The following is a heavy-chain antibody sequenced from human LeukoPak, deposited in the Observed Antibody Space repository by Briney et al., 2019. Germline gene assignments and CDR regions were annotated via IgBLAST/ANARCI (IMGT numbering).Heavy chain of an antibody. CDR1: GYTFTGYY. CDR3: ARLLSGWYGAFDI. Sequence: GASVKVSCKASGYTFTGYYMHWVRQAPGQGLEWMGWINPNSGGTNYAQKFQGRVTMTRDTSISTAYMELSRLRSDDTAVYYCARLLSGWYGAFDIWGQGTMVTVSS. J-gene: IGHJ3*02. V-gene: IGHV1-2*02. D-gene: IGHD6-19*01. CDR2: INPNSGGT.